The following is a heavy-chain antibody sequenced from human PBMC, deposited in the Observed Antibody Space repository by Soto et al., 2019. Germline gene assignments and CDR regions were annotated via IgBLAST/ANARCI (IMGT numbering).Heavy chain of an antibody. J-gene: IGHJ5*02. Sequence: SETLSLTCTVSGGSISSSSYYWGWIRQPPGKGLEWIGSIYYSGSTYYNPSLKSRVTISVDTSKNQFSLKLSSVTAADTAVYYCARESHESWFDPWGQGTLVTVSS. CDR1: GGSISSSSYY. CDR3: ARESHESWFDP. V-gene: IGHV4-39*07. CDR2: IYYSGST.